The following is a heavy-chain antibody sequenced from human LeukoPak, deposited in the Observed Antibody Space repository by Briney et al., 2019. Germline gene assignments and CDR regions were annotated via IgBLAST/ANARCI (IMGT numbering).Heavy chain of an antibody. J-gene: IGHJ4*02. CDR1: GYTFTSYG. CDR3: ARGVGTYYYDSSGYYYFDY. CDR2: IIPILGIA. Sequence: SVKVSCKASGYTFTSYGISWVRQAPGQGLEWMGRIIPILGIANYAQKFQGRVTITADKSTSTAYMELSSLRSEDTAVYYCARGVGTYYYDSSGYYYFDYWGQGTLVTVSS. D-gene: IGHD3-22*01. V-gene: IGHV1-69*04.